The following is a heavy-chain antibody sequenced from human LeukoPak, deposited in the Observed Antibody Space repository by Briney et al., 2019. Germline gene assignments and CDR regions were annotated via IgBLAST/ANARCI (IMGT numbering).Heavy chain of an antibody. CDR2: IIPIFGTA. Sequence: SVKVSCKASGGTFSSYAISWVRQAPGQGLEWMGGIIPIFGTANYAQKFQGRVTITTDESTSTAYMELSSLRSEDTAVYYCASGTIFGVVARSYYFDYWGQGTLVTVSS. D-gene: IGHD3-3*01. V-gene: IGHV1-69*05. CDR1: GGTFSSYA. J-gene: IGHJ4*02. CDR3: ASGTIFGVVARSYYFDY.